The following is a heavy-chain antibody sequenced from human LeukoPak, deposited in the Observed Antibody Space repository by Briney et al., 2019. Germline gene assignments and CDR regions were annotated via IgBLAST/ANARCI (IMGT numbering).Heavy chain of an antibody. V-gene: IGHV3-43*01. J-gene: IGHJ4*02. D-gene: IGHD3-10*01. CDR3: ARDRPDYYGSGVSFDY. CDR2: ISWDGGST. Sequence: QSGGSLRLSCAASGFTFDDYTMHWVRQAPGKGLEWVSLISWDGGSTYYADSVKGRFTISRDNSKNTLYLQMNSLRAEDTAVYYCARDRPDYYGSGVSFDYWGQGTLVTVSS. CDR1: GFTFDDYT.